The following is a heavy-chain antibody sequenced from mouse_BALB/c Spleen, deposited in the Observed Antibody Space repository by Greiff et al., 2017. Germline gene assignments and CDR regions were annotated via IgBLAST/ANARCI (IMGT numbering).Heavy chain of an antibody. CDR2: IWAGGST. J-gene: IGHJ3*01. D-gene: IGHD2-4*01. CDR1: GFSLTSYG. Sequence: VQGVESGPGLVAPSQSLSITCTVSGFSLTSYGVHWVRQPPGKGLEWLGVIWAGGSTNYNSALMSRLSISKDNSKSQVFLKMNSLQTDDTAMYYCARGGDYDEGFAYWGQGTLVTVSA. V-gene: IGHV2-9*02. CDR3: ARGGDYDEGFAY.